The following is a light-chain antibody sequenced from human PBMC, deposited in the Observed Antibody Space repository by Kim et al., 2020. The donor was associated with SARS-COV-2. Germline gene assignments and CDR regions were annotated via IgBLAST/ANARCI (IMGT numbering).Light chain of an antibody. V-gene: IGLV6-57*03. CDR1: SGSVGSNY. CDR3: QSYDNNNPFI. Sequence: KTVTISCTRSSGSVGSNYVQWYQQRPGSAPTTIIYEDNQRPSGVPYRFSGSIDTSSNSASLTISGLTTEDEADYYCQSYDNNNPFIFGAGTKVTVL. CDR2: EDN. J-gene: IGLJ1*01.